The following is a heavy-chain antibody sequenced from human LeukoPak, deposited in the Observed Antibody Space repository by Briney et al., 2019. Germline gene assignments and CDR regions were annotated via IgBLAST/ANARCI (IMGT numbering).Heavy chain of an antibody. Sequence: PSETLSLTCAVYGGSFSGYYWSWIRQPPGEGLEWIGEINHSGSTNYNPSLKSRVTISVDTSKNQFSLKLSSVTAADTAVYYCARGPDQARHYYYYYMDVWGKGATVTVSS. D-gene: IGHD1-14*01. V-gene: IGHV4-34*01. CDR1: GGSFSGYY. CDR3: ARGPDQARHYYYYYMDV. CDR2: INHSGST. J-gene: IGHJ6*03.